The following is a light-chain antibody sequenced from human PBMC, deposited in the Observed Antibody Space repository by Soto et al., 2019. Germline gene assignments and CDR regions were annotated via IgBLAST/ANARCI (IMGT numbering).Light chain of an antibody. CDR1: QSISSW. V-gene: IGKV1-5*03. CDR2: KAS. CDR3: QQYNDNWT. Sequence: DIQMTQSPSTLSASVGDRVTITCRASQSISSWLAWYQQKPGTALKLLIYKASTLQSGIPSRFSGSGSGTEFTLTISSLQPDDSATYYCQQYNDNWTFGQGTKVDIK. J-gene: IGKJ1*01.